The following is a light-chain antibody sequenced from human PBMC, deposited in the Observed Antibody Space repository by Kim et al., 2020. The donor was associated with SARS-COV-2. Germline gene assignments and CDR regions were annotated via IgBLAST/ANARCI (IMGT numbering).Light chain of an antibody. CDR2: KAS. Sequence: VSVGDRVTITCRASQSISSWLAWYQQKPGKAPKLLIYKASSLESGVPSRFRGSGSGTEFTLTISSLQPDDFATYYCQQYNSYTITFGQGTPLEIK. CDR3: QQYNSYTIT. J-gene: IGKJ5*01. V-gene: IGKV1-5*03. CDR1: QSISSW.